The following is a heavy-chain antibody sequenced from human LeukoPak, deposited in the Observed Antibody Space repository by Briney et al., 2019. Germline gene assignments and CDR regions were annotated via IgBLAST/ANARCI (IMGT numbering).Heavy chain of an antibody. J-gene: IGHJ6*02. D-gene: IGHD6-13*01. CDR2: TYYRSKWYN. V-gene: IGHV6-1*01. Sequence: SQTLSLTCAISGDSVSSNSAAWNWIRQSPSRGLEWLGRTYYRSKWYNDYAVSVKSRITINPDTSKNQFSLQLNSVTPEDTAVYYCARDQGSSWYVNYYYGMDVWGQGTTVTVSS. CDR1: GDSVSSNSAA. CDR3: ARDQGSSWYVNYYYGMDV.